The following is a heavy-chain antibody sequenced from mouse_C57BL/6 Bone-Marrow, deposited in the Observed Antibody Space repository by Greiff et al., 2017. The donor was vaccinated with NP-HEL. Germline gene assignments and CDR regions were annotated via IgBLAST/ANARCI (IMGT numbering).Heavy chain of an antibody. V-gene: IGHV1-69*01. CDR1: GYTFTSYW. CDR2: IDPSDSYT. D-gene: IGHD4-1*01. Sequence: QVQLQQPGAELVMPGASVKLSCKASGYTFTSYWMHWVKQRPGQGLEWIGEIDPSDSYTNYNQKFKGKSTLTVDKSSSTAYMQLSSLTSEDSAVYYGARDTANWSYAMDYWGQGTSVTVSS. CDR3: ARDTANWSYAMDY. J-gene: IGHJ4*01.